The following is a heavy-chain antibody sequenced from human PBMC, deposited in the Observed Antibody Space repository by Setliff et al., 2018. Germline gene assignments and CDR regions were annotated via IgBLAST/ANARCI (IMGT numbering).Heavy chain of an antibody. Sequence: GGSLRLSCAASGFTFSSYGMHWVRQAPGKGLEWVAVISYDGSNKYYADSVKGRFTISRDNSKNTLYLQMNSLRAEDTAVYYCARGERVSWQLRWDYWGQGTLVTVSS. J-gene: IGHJ4*02. CDR3: ARGERVSWQLRWDY. D-gene: IGHD2-15*01. V-gene: IGHV3-30*03. CDR2: ISYDGSNK. CDR1: GFTFSSYG.